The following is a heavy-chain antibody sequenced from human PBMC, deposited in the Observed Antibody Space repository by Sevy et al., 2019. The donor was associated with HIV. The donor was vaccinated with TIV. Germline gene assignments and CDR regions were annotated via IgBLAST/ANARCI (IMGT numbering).Heavy chain of an antibody. Sequence: GGSLRLSCAASGFTFSSYAMSWVRQAPGKGLEWVSAISGIGGSTYYADSVKGRFTISRDNTKNTQYLQMNSLRAEDTGVYYCAKSPPRCSGGTCSFDYWGQGTLVTVSS. CDR1: GFTFSSYA. V-gene: IGHV3-23*01. CDR2: ISGIGGST. CDR3: AKSPPRCSGGTCSFDY. D-gene: IGHD2-15*01. J-gene: IGHJ4*02.